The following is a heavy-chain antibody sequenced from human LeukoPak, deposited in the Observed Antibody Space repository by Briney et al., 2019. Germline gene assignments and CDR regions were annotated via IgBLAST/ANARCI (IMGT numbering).Heavy chain of an antibody. CDR1: GGSISDSY. J-gene: IGHJ5*02. Sequence: SETLSLTCTVSGGSISDSYWSWIRQPPGKGLEWIGYIYYSGSTNYNPSLKSRVTISVDTSKNQFSLKLGSVTAADTAVYYCARRLRRGGYIDPWGQGTLVTVSS. V-gene: IGHV4-59*01. CDR2: IYYSGST. D-gene: IGHD5-12*01. CDR3: ARRLRRGGYIDP.